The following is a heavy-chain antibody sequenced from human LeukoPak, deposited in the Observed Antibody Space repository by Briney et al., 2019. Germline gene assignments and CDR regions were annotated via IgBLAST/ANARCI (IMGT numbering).Heavy chain of an antibody. CDR1: GFTVSGNY. CDR3: ARRAGGYSHPYDY. CDR2: IYSGGST. D-gene: IGHD4-23*01. V-gene: IGHV3-53*01. J-gene: IGHJ4*02. Sequence: GGSLRLSCAVSGFTVSGNYMSWVRQAPGKGLEWVSLIYSGGSTYYADSVKGRFTISRDNSKNTLYLQMNSLRAEDTAVYYCARRAGGYSHPYDYWGQGILVTVSS.